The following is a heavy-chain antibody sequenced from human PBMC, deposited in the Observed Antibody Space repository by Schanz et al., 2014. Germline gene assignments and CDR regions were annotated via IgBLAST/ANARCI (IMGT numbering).Heavy chain of an antibody. CDR3: VGDKNGFVAVAGRDRFDS. Sequence: EVRLVESGGGLVKPGGSLRLSCAASGFSFSTYGMTWVRQAPGKGLEWVSSISSSSMYIYQADSMKGRFTISRDNAKNSLYLRENNLSAEDTAVDYCVGDKNGFVAVAGRDRFDSWGQGTLGTVSS. CDR1: GFSFSTYG. V-gene: IGHV3-21*01. J-gene: IGHJ4*02. CDR2: ISSSSMYI. D-gene: IGHD6-19*01.